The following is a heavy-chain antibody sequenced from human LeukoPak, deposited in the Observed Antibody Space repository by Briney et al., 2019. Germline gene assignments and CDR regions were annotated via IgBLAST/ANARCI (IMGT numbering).Heavy chain of an antibody. D-gene: IGHD2-2*01. J-gene: IGHJ4*02. V-gene: IGHV3-48*01. CDR1: GFTFSSYS. CDR2: ISSSSSTI. CDR3: AREVRGSTSCFDY. Sequence: GGSLRLSCAASGFTFSSYSMNWVRQAPGKGLEWVSYISSSSSTIYYADSVKGRFTISRDNAKNSLYLQMNSLRAEDTAVYYCAREVRGSTSCFDYWGQGTLVTVSS.